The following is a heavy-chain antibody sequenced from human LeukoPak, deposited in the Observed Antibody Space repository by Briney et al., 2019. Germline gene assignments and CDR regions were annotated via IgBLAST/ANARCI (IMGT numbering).Heavy chain of an antibody. V-gene: IGHV3-23*01. D-gene: IGHD4-11*01. J-gene: IGHJ4*02. CDR3: AKPPYSNYGEVFDY. CDR2: ISGTGDRT. CDR1: GITFNNYA. Sequence: GGSLRISCSVSGITFNNYAMNWVRLAPGKGLEWVSSISGTGDRTYYVDSVKGRFTISRDNSKNTLYLQMNSLRAEDTAVYYCAKPPYSNYGEVFDYWGQGTLVTVSS.